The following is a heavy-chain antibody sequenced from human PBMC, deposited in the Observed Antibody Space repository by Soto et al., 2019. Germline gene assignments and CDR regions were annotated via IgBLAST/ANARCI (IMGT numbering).Heavy chain of an antibody. CDR3: GGSLITIFGVVIIPNYYYMDV. Sequence: PSETLSLTCTVSGGSISSYYWSWIRQPPGKGLEWIGYIYYSGSTNYNPSLKSRVTISVDTSKNQFSLKLSSVTAADTAVYYCGGSLITIFGVVIIPNYYYMDVWGKGTTVTVSS. CDR2: IYYSGST. V-gene: IGHV4-59*08. J-gene: IGHJ6*03. D-gene: IGHD3-3*01. CDR1: GGSISSYY.